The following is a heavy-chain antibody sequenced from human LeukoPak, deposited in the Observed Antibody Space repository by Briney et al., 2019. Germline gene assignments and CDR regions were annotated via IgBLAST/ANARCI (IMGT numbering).Heavy chain of an antibody. CDR1: GYTFTSYY. V-gene: IGHV1-46*01. CDR2: INPSGGST. D-gene: IGHD5-24*01. J-gene: IGHJ4*02. Sequence: ASVKVSCKASGYTFTSYYMHWVRQAPGQGLEWMGIINPSGGSTSYAQKFQGRVTMTRDTSTSTVYMELSSLRSEDTAVYYCARDHPQEGRDGYKIGGYYFDYWGQGTLVTVSS. CDR3: ARDHPQEGRDGYKIGGYYFDY.